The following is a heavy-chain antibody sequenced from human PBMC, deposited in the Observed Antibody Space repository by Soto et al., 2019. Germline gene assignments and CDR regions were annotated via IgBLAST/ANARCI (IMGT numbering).Heavy chain of an antibody. CDR3: ARDLGDTAMVTLGFDY. Sequence: GGSLRLSCAASGFTFDDYGMSWVRQAPGKGLEWVSGINWNGGSTGYADSVKGRFTISRDNAKNSLYLQMNSLRAEDTALYYCARDLGDTAMVTLGFDYWGQGTLVTVSS. CDR1: GFTFDDYG. J-gene: IGHJ4*02. CDR2: INWNGGST. V-gene: IGHV3-20*04. D-gene: IGHD5-18*01.